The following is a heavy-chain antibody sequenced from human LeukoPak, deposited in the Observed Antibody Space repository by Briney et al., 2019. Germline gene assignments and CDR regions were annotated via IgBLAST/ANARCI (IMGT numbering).Heavy chain of an antibody. Sequence: ASVKVSCKASGYTFTSYDINWVRQATGQGLEWMGWMNPNSGNTGYAQRFQGRVTMTRNTSISTVYMELSSLRSEDTAVYYCARPRRGYAILDYWGQGTLVTVSS. CDR3: ARPRRGYAILDY. CDR1: GYTFTSYD. V-gene: IGHV1-8*01. D-gene: IGHD2-8*01. CDR2: MNPNSGNT. J-gene: IGHJ4*02.